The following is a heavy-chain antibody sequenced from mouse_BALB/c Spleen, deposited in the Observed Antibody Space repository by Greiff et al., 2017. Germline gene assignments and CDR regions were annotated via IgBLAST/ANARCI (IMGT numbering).Heavy chain of an antibody. CDR3: AAGLRRSWFAY. V-gene: IGHV5-17*02. Sequence: EVQGVESGGGLVQPGGSRKLSCAASGFTFSSFGMHWVRQAPEKGLEWVAYISSGSSTIYYADTVKGRFTISRDNPKNTLFLQMTSLRSEDTAMYYCAAGLRRSWFAYWGQGTLVTVSA. CDR1: GFTFSSFG. D-gene: IGHD2-4*01. J-gene: IGHJ3*01. CDR2: ISSGSSTI.